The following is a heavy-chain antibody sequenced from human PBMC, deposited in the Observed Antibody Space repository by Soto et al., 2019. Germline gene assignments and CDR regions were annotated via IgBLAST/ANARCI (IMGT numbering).Heavy chain of an antibody. CDR1: GFTFSSYA. Sequence: EVQLLESGGGLVQPGGSLRLSCAASGFTFSSYAMSWVRQTPGKGLEWVSGMSGGGGKTYYADSVTGRFTISRDNSRNTLYLQMNSLRAADTAIYYGAKDRGAGGRFSGIAVAGIPSWGQGTLVTVSS. CDR3: AKDRGAGGRFSGIAVAGIPS. D-gene: IGHD6-19*01. V-gene: IGHV3-23*01. J-gene: IGHJ5*02. CDR2: MSGGGGKT.